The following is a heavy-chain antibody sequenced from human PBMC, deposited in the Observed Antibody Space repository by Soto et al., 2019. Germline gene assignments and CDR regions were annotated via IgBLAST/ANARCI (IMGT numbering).Heavy chain of an antibody. CDR3: ARDAPRCGGGTCFDY. Sequence: EVQLVESGGGLVQPGGSRRLSCAASGFTLGAYSMHWVRQAPGKGLEWVSYISSSSSTIYYADSVKGRFTISRDNAKNSLYLQMNSLRDEDTAVYYCARDAPRCGGGTCFDYWGQGTLVTVSS. V-gene: IGHV3-48*02. CDR1: GFTLGAYS. J-gene: IGHJ4*02. CDR2: ISSSSSTI. D-gene: IGHD2-15*01.